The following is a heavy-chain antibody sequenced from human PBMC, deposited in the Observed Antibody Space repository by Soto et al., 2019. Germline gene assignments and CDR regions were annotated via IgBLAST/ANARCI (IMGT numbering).Heavy chain of an antibody. D-gene: IGHD6-13*01. CDR1: GGTFSSYA. Sequence: WASVKVSCKASGGTFSSYAISWVRQAPGQGLEWMGGIIPIFGTANYAQKFQGRVTITADESTTTAYMELSSLRSEDTAVYYCACLRPDGSSWYGNCMDVCAKGKTDSVSS. V-gene: IGHV1-69*13. J-gene: IGHJ6*04. CDR2: IIPIFGTA. CDR3: ACLRPDGSSWYGNCMDV.